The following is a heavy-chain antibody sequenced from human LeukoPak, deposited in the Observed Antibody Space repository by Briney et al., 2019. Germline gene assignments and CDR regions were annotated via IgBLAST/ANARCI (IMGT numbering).Heavy chain of an antibody. CDR1: GGSISSSSYY. J-gene: IGHJ3*02. CDR3: AELVGETEAFDI. D-gene: IGHD1-26*01. V-gene: IGHV4-30-4*02. Sequence: SETLSLTCTVSGGSISSSSYYWSWIRQSPGQGLEWIGYIYYSGDTYYNPSLKSRVAISVDTSKNQFSLKLRSVTAADTAVYSCAELVGETEAFDIWGQGTLVTVSS. CDR2: IYYSGDT.